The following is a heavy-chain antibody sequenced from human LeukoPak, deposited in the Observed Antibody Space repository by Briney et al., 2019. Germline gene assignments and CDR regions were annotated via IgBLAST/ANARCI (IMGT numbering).Heavy chain of an antibody. D-gene: IGHD7-27*01. CDR1: GFTSSSYS. V-gene: IGHV3-21*04. CDR3: ARDQDWGSFDI. J-gene: IGHJ3*02. Sequence: GGSLRLSCAASGFTSSSYSMNWVRQAPGKGLEWVSSISSSSSYIYYADSVKGRFAISRDNSKNTMYLQMSSLRAEDTAIYYCARDQDWGSFDIWGQGTMVTVSS. CDR2: ISSSSSYI.